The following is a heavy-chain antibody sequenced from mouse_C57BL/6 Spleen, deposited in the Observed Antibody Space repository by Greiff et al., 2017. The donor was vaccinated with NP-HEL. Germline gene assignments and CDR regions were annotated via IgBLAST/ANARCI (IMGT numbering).Heavy chain of an antibody. CDR3: ASPNDGYYGD. V-gene: IGHV1-55*01. J-gene: IGHJ2*01. CDR1: GYTFTSYW. CDR2: IYPGSGST. D-gene: IGHD2-3*01. Sequence: QVHVKQPGAELVKPGASVKMSCKASGYTFTSYWITWVKQRPGQGLEWIGDIYPGSGSTNYNEKFKSKATLTVDTSSSTAYMQLSSLTSEDSAVYYCASPNDGYYGDWGQGTTLTVSS.